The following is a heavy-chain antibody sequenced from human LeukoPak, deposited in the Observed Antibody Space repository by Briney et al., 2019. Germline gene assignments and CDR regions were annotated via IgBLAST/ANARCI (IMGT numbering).Heavy chain of an antibody. CDR1: GFTFSSYG. D-gene: IGHD4-17*01. CDR3: AKARPRYGDYVGAH. CDR2: LWYDGSNK. J-gene: IGHJ4*02. Sequence: GGSLRLSCAASGFTFSSYGMHWVRRAPGKGLVWVAVLWYDGSNKYYADSVKGRFTISRDNSKNTLYLQMNSLRAEDTAVYYCAKARPRYGDYVGAHWGQGTLVTVSS. V-gene: IGHV3-33*06.